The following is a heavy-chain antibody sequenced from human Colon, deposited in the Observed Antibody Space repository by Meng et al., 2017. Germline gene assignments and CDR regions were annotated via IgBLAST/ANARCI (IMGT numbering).Heavy chain of an antibody. CDR3: SCGRETLRHFDY. J-gene: IGHJ4*02. CDR2: LSHAGST. Sequence: QVWLLELVPGRVGLVQTRSFTRLSCAGSASTGFFFWRCIRQHPLKDLEGIGSLSHAGSTSYNSSIKSLVTISRYTPKNQFTLYLHSVTAADTDMYFCSCGRETLRHFDYWGQGTLVTVSS. V-gene: IGHV4-31*01. CDR1: AGSASTGFFF. D-gene: IGHD2-21*01.